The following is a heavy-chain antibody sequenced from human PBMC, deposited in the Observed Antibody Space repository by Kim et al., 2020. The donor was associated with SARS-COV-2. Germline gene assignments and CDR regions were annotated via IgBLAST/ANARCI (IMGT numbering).Heavy chain of an antibody. Sequence: GGSLRLSCAASGFTFSSYGMHWVRQAPGKGLEWVAVIWYDGSNKYYADSVKGRFTISRDNSKNTLYLQMNSLRAEDTAVYYCAKDRGSSLWGRGMDVWGQGTTVTVSS. D-gene: IGHD3-16*01. J-gene: IGHJ6*02. V-gene: IGHV3-33*06. CDR1: GFTFSSYG. CDR2: IWYDGSNK. CDR3: AKDRGSSLWGRGMDV.